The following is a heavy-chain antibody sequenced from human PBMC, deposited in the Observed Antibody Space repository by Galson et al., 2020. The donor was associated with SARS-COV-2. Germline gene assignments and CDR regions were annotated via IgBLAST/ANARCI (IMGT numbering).Heavy chain of an antibody. J-gene: IGHJ4*02. CDR2: IYSGGST. D-gene: IGHD3-10*01. V-gene: IGHV3-53*04. Sequence: GESLKISCAASGFTVSSNYMSWVRQAPGKGLEWVSVIYSGGSTYYADSVKGRFTISRHNSKNTLYLQMNSLRAEDTAVYYCARIVRGVIDYWGQGTLVTVSS. CDR1: GFTVSSNY. CDR3: ARIVRGVIDY.